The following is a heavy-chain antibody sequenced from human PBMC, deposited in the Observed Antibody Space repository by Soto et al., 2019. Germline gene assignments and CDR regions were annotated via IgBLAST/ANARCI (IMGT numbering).Heavy chain of an antibody. J-gene: IGHJ4*02. V-gene: IGHV4-31*03. D-gene: IGHD3-3*01. Sequence: SETLSLTCTVSGGSISSGGYYWSWIRQHPGKGLEWIGYIYYSGSTYYNPPLKSRVTISVDPSKNQFSLKLSSVTAADTAVYYCASLFTNDFWSGYYHFDYWGQGTLVTVSS. CDR2: IYYSGST. CDR1: GGSISSGGYY. CDR3: ASLFTNDFWSGYYHFDY.